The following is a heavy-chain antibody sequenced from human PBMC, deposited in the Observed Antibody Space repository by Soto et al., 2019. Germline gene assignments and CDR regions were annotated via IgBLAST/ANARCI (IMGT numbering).Heavy chain of an antibody. CDR2: MNPNSGNT. CDR3: ARGLVSFYDYIWGSYRQWYFDY. CDR1: GYTFTSYD. J-gene: IGHJ4*02. D-gene: IGHD3-16*02. V-gene: IGHV1-8*01. Sequence: QVQLVQSGAEVKKPEASVKVSCKASGYTFTSYDINWVRQATGQGLEWMGWMNPNSGNTGYAQKFQGRVTMTRNTSISTAYMELSSLRSEDTAVYYCARGLVSFYDYIWGSYRQWYFDYWGQGTLVTVSS.